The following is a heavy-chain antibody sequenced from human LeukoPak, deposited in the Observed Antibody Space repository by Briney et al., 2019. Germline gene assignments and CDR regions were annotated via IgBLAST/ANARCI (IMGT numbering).Heavy chain of an antibody. J-gene: IGHJ4*02. Sequence: GGSLRLSCAASGFTFYNYAMNWDRQAPGKGLEWVSGISGDGRNTYYADSVKGRFTISRDNSKNTLYLQMNSLRAEDTAVYYCAKVGYNFWSGYNYWGQGTLVTVSS. CDR3: AKVGYNFWSGYNY. V-gene: IGHV3-23*01. D-gene: IGHD3-3*01. CDR1: GFTFYNYA. CDR2: ISGDGRNT.